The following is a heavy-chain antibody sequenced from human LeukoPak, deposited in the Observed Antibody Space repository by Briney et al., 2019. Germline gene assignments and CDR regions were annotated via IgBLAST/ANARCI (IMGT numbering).Heavy chain of an antibody. D-gene: IGHD2-2*03. V-gene: IGHV3-21*01. J-gene: IGHJ3*02. CDR1: GFTFSSYS. Sequence: PGGSLRLSCAASGFTFSSYSMNWVRQAPGKGLEWVSSISSSSSYIYYADSVKGRFTISRDNAKNSLYLQMNSLRAEDTAVYYCARDGYCSSTSCFSWAFDIWGQGTMVTVSS. CDR2: ISSSSSYI. CDR3: ARDGYCSSTSCFSWAFDI.